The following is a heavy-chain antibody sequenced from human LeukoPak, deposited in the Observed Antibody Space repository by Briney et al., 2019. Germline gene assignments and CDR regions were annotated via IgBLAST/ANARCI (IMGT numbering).Heavy chain of an antibody. CDR2: ISSSSSFI. D-gene: IGHD3-22*01. CDR1: GFTFSNYS. Sequence: GGSLRLSCAASGFTFSNYSMNWVRQAPGKGLEWVSSISSSSSFIYYADSVKGRFTISRDNAKNSLYLQMNSLRAEDTAVYYCARRPLYDSSGYAFDPWGQGTLVTVSS. J-gene: IGHJ5*02. CDR3: ARRPLYDSSGYAFDP. V-gene: IGHV3-21*01.